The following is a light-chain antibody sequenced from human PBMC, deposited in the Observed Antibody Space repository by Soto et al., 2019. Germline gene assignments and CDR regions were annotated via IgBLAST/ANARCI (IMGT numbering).Light chain of an antibody. CDR3: GAWDGSLSVVL. J-gene: IGLJ2*01. V-gene: IGLV1-51*01. CDR2: DSY. Sequence: QSVLTQPPSVSAAPGQKVTISCSGSSANIGSNYVSWYQQLPVTAPKLVIYDSYRRPSEIPDRFSGSKSGTSATLDITGLQTGDEADWYCGAWDGSLSVVLFGGGTKLTVL. CDR1: SANIGSNY.